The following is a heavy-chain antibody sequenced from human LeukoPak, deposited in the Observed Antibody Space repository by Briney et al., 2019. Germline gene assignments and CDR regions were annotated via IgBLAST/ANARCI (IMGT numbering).Heavy chain of an antibody. Sequence: GGSLRLSCAASGFTFSSYSMNWVRQAPGKGLEWLSSISSSSRYIYYADSVKGRFTVSRDNAKNSLYLQMKSLRAEDTAVYYCARGRYYYDSSGYFLNFVYWVQGTLVTVSS. J-gene: IGHJ4*02. V-gene: IGHV3-21*01. CDR2: ISSSSRYI. CDR3: ARGRYYYDSSGYFLNFVY. CDR1: GFTFSSYS. D-gene: IGHD3-22*01.